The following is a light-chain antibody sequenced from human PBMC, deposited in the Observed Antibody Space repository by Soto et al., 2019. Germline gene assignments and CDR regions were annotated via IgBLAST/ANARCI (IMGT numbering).Light chain of an antibody. CDR1: QSINTY. CDR3: QQSFRTLVT. V-gene: IGKV1-39*01. J-gene: IGKJ5*01. CDR2: AAS. Sequence: DIQMTQSPSSLSASVGDRVTITCRASQSINTYLNWYQQKPGKAPKLLIYAASSLQSGVPSRFSGSGSGTDFTLTINNLQPDDFATYYCQQSFRTLVTFGQGTRLEIK.